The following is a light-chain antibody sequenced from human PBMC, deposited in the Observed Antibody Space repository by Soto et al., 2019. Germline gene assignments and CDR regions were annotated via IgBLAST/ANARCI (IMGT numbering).Light chain of an antibody. V-gene: IGLV2-11*01. CDR1: SSDVGGYNY. CDR3: CSYAGSPTFPWI. Sequence: QSALTQPRSVSGSPGQSVTISCTGTSSDVGGYNYVSWYQQHPGKAPKLMIYDVSKRPSGVPDRFSGSKSGNTASLTISGLQAEDEADYYCCSYAGSPTFPWIFGGGTKLTVL. J-gene: IGLJ3*02. CDR2: DVS.